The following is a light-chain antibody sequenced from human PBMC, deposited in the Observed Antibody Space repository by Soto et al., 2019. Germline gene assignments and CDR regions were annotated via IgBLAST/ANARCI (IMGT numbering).Light chain of an antibody. CDR2: GTS. Sequence: EIVLTQSPGTLSLSPGERATLSCRASQSVSNNYLAWYQQKPGQAPRLLMYGTSKRATGIPDRFSGSGSGTEFTLPISSLQPEDFATFYCQQTYSTPLAFGGGTKVDIK. J-gene: IGKJ4*01. CDR1: QSVSNNY. CDR3: QQTYSTPLA. V-gene: IGKV3-20*01.